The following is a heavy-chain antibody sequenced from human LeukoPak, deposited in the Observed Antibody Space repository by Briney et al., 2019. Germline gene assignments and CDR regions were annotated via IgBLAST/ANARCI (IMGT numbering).Heavy chain of an antibody. J-gene: IGHJ3*02. V-gene: IGHV4-34*01. D-gene: IGHD5-24*01. CDR1: GGSFSGYY. CDR3: AGRLWRRDGYNLSAFDI. CDR2: INHSGST. Sequence: PPETLSLTCAVYGGSFSGYYWSWIRQPPGKGLEWIGEINHSGSTNYNPSLKSRVTISVDTSKNQFSLKLSSVTAADTAVYYCAGRLWRRDGYNLSAFDIWGQGTMVTVSS.